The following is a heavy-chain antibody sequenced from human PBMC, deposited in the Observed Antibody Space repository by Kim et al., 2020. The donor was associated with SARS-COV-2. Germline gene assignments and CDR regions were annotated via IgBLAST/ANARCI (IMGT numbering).Heavy chain of an antibody. CDR1: GFTFSSYW. Sequence: GGSLRLSCAASGFTFSSYWMHWVRQAPGKGLVWVSRINSDGSRTSYADSVKGRFTISRDNAKNTLYLQMNSLRAEDTAVYYCAREGRPYTIFGVVIMGHDYWGQGTLVTVSS. CDR2: INSDGSRT. J-gene: IGHJ4*02. D-gene: IGHD3-3*01. V-gene: IGHV3-74*01. CDR3: AREGRPYTIFGVVIMGHDY.